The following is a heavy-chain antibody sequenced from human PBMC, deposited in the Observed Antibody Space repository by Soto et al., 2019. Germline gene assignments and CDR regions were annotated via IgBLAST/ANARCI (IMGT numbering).Heavy chain of an antibody. J-gene: IGHJ5*02. D-gene: IGHD5-12*01. CDR1: GFTFTSYA. Sequence: GGSLRRSCAASGFTFTSYAMTWVRQDPGKGLEWVSVVIGSGSRTYYADSVKDRFTISRDNFKNTWYLQMNSLRADDTAVYYCARDRGVARDWFDTWGQGTLVTVSS. CDR3: ARDRGVARDWFDT. V-gene: IGHV3-23*01. CDR2: VIGSGSRT.